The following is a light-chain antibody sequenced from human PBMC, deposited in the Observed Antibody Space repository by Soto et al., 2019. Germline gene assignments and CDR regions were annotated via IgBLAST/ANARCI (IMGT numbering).Light chain of an antibody. V-gene: IGKV1-6*01. CDR2: AAS. CDR3: LQDYNYPRT. CDR1: QGIRND. J-gene: IGKJ1*01. Sequence: AIQMTQSPSSLSASLGGRGTITCRASQGIRNDLGWYQQKPGKAPKLLIYAASSLQSGVPSRFSGSGSGTDFTLTISSLQPEDFATYYCLQDYNYPRTFGQGTKVDIK.